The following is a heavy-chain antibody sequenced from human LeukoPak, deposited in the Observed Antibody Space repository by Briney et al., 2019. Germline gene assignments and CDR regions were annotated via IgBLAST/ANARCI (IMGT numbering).Heavy chain of an antibody. CDR2: IYTSGST. J-gene: IGHJ6*03. V-gene: IGHV4-61*02. D-gene: IGHD3-9*01. CDR3: ARLGWYYDILTGYSATRDYYYYYMDV. Sequence: SETLSLTCTVSGGSTSSGSYYWSWIRQPAGKGLEWIGRIYTSGSTNYNPSLKSRVTISVDTSKNQFSLKLSSVTAADTAVYYCARLGWYYDILTGYSATRDYYYYYMDVWGKGTTVTISS. CDR1: GGSTSSGSYY.